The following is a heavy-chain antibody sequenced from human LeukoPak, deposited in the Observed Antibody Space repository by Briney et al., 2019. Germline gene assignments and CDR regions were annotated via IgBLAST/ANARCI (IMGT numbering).Heavy chain of an antibody. CDR2: INPSGGST. CDR3: ARELSPYYYYYCGMDV. CDR1: GYTFTSYY. J-gene: IGHJ6*02. V-gene: IGHV1-46*01. Sequence: GASVKVSCKASGYTFTSYYMHWVRQAPGQGLEWMGIINPSGGSTSYAQKFQGRVTMTRDTSTSTVYMELSSLRSEDTAVYYCARELSPYYYYYCGMDVWGQGTTVTVSS. D-gene: IGHD2-2*01.